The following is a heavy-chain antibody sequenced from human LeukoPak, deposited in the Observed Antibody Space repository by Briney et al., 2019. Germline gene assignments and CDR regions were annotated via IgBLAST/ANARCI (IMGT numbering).Heavy chain of an antibody. D-gene: IGHD2-21*01. CDR1: GFTFSSNG. J-gene: IGHJ4*02. Sequence: PGGSLRLSCAASGFTFSSNGMHWVRQAPGKGLEWVAFIRYDGSNKYYADSVKGRFTISRDNSKNTLYLQMNSLRAEDTAVYYCAKLAGLVVVIAIDYWGQGTLVTVSS. CDR3: AKLAGLVVVIAIDY. V-gene: IGHV3-30*02. CDR2: IRYDGSNK.